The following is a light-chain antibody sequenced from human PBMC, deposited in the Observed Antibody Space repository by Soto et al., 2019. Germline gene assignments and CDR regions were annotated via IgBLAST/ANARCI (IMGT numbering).Light chain of an antibody. Sequence: SALTQPASVSGSPGQSITISCTGTSSDVGLFNYVSWYQQYPGQAPKLIIYEVINRPSGVSNRFSGSKSGNTASLTISGLQAEDEADYYCSSYTSSSTLVFGSGTKLTVL. CDR3: SSYTSSSTLV. J-gene: IGLJ1*01. CDR1: SSDVGLFNY. V-gene: IGLV2-14*01. CDR2: EVI.